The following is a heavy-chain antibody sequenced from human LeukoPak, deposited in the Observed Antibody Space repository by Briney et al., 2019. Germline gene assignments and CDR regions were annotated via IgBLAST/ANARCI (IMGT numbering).Heavy chain of an antibody. D-gene: IGHD2-21*01. Sequence: GGSLRLSCAASGFTFSGYAMSWVRQAPGKGLEWVSVLIGSSGSTDYADSVKGRFTISRDASKNTVFLQMNSLRAEDTAIYYCAKGAYDYIEVGYFDSWGQGSLVTVSS. CDR1: GFTFSGYA. CDR3: AKGAYDYIEVGYFDS. V-gene: IGHV3-23*01. CDR2: LIGSSGST. J-gene: IGHJ4*02.